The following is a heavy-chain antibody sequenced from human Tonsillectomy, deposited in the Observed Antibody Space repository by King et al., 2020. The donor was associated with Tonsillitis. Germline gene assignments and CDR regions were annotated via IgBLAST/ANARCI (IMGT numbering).Heavy chain of an antibody. CDR1: GYSFTNYW. V-gene: IGHV5-51*01. CDR2: IYPGDSDA. CDR3: ASRPDGFDI. Sequence: VQLVESGVEVKKPGESLKISCKGSGYSFTNYWIGWVRQMPGKGLEWMGIIYPGDSDAKYSPSFQGQVTISADKSISATYLQWSSLKASDTAMYYCASRPDGFDIWGQGTMVTVSS. J-gene: IGHJ3*02.